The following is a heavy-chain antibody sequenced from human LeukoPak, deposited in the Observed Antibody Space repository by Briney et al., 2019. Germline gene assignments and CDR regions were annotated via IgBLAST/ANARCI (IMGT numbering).Heavy chain of an antibody. CDR1: GFTFSSYG. D-gene: IGHD3-22*01. Sequence: GGSLRLSCAASGFTFSSYGMSWVRQAPGKGLEWVSGISGSGGSTYYADSVKGRFTISRDNSKNTLYLQMNSLRAEDTAVYYCAKDYDSSGYYSKYFQHWGQGTLVTVSS. V-gene: IGHV3-23*01. CDR2: ISGSGGST. J-gene: IGHJ1*01. CDR3: AKDYDSSGYYSKYFQH.